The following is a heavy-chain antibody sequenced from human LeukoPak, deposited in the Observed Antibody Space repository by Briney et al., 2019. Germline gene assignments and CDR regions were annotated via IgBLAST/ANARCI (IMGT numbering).Heavy chain of an antibody. Sequence: GGSLRLSCAASGFTFSSYSMNWVRQAPGKGLEWVSAISGSGGSTYYADSVKGRFTISRDNSKNTLYLQMNSLRAEDTAVYYCAKAYYDFWSGYFYYYYYYGMDVWGQGTTVTVSS. V-gene: IGHV3-23*01. J-gene: IGHJ6*02. CDR2: ISGSGGST. CDR3: AKAYYDFWSGYFYYYYYYGMDV. CDR1: GFTFSSYS. D-gene: IGHD3-3*01.